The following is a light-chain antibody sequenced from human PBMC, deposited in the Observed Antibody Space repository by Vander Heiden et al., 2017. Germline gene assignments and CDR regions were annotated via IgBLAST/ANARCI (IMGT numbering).Light chain of an antibody. CDR2: KDS. V-gene: IGLV3-25*03. CDR1: ALPKQY. J-gene: IGLJ2*01. Sequence: ARITCSGDALPKQYAYWYQQKPGQAPVLLIYKDSERPSGIPERFSGSSSGTTVTLTISGVQAEDEADYYCQSTDSSDTYVVFAGGTKLTVL. CDR3: QSTDSSDTYVV.